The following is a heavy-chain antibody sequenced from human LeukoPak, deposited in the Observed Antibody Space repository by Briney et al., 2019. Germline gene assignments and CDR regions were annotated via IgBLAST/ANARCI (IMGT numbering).Heavy chain of an antibody. CDR2: INHSGST. Sequence: SETLSLTCAVYGGSFSGYYWSWIRQPPGKGLEWIGEINHSGSTNYNPSLKSRVTISVDTSKNQFSLKLSSVTAADTAVYYCARVGRYCSGGSCKPTLDYWGQGTLVTVSS. V-gene: IGHV4-34*01. CDR1: GGSFSGYY. CDR3: ARVGRYCSGGSCKPTLDY. J-gene: IGHJ4*02. D-gene: IGHD2-15*01.